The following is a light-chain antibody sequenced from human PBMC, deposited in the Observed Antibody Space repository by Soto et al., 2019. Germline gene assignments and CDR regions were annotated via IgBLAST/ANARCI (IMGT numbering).Light chain of an antibody. V-gene: IGLV2-14*01. J-gene: IGLJ1*01. CDR2: EVN. CDR3: SSYTTSSTYV. Sequence: QSALTQPASVSGSPGQSITISCTGTGSDVDYYNYVSWFQQHPGKAPKLIISEVNDRPSGVSSRFSGSKSGNTASLTISGLQAEDESHYYCSSYTTSSTYVFGTGTKLTVL. CDR1: GSDVDYYNY.